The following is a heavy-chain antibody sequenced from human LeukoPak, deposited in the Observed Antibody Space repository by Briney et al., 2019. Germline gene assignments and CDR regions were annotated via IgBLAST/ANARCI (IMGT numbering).Heavy chain of an antibody. J-gene: IGHJ5*02. D-gene: IGHD6-13*01. V-gene: IGHV3-13*01. CDR2: IGTAGDT. CDR3: ARGSEAAAGLPLGFDP. Sequence: GGSLRLSCAASGFTFSSYNMRWVRQATGKGLEWVSAIGTAGDTYYPGSVKGRFTISRENAKNSLYLQMNSLRAGDTAVYYCARGSEAAAGLPLGFDPWGQGTLVTVSS. CDR1: GFTFSSYN.